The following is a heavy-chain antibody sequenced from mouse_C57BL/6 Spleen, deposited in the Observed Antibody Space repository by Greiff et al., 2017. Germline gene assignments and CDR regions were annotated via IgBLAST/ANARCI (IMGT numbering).Heavy chain of an antibody. CDR1: GYTFKSYG. CDR3: ARSNSNYDAMDY. CDR2: IYPRSGNT. J-gene: IGHJ4*01. V-gene: IGHV1-81*01. Sequence: QVQLQQSGAELARPGASVKLSCKASGYTFKSYGISWVKQRTGQGLEWIGEIYPRSGNTYYNEKFKGKATLTADKSSSTAYMELRSLTSEDSAVYFCARSNSNYDAMDYWGQGTSVTVSS. D-gene: IGHD2-5*01.